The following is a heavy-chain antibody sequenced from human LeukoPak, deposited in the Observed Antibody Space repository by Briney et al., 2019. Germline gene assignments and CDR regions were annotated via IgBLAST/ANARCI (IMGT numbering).Heavy chain of an antibody. CDR2: INHSGST. J-gene: IGHJ6*03. CDR1: GGSFSGYY. CDR3: ARVVYYYYMDV. D-gene: IGHD3-10*01. V-gene: IGHV4-34*01. Sequence: SETLSLTCAVYGGSFSGYYWSWIRQPPGTGLEWIGEINHSGSTNYNPSLKSRVTISVDTSKNQFSLKLSSVTAADTAVYYCARVVYYYYMDVWGKGTTVTVSS.